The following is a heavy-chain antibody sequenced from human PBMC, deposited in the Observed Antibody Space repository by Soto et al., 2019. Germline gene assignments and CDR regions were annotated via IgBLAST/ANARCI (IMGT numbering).Heavy chain of an antibody. V-gene: IGHV1-46*01. CDR1: GYTFSSYY. CDR2: INPSGGYT. CDR3: ARTLYGDTADY. Sequence: GASVKVSCKASGYTFSSYYMNWVRQAPGQGLEWLGIINPSGGYTTYAQKFQGRVTMTRNTSISTAYMELSSLRSEDTAVYYCARTLYGDTADYWGQGTLVTVSS. J-gene: IGHJ4*02. D-gene: IGHD4-17*01.